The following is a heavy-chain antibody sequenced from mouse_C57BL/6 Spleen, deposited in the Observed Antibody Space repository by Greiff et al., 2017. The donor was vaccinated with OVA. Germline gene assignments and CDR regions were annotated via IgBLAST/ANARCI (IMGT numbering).Heavy chain of an antibody. V-gene: IGHV1-42*01. Sequence: VQLQQSGPELVKPGASVKISCKASGYSFTGYYMNWVKQSPEKSLEWIGEINPSTGGTTYTQKFKAKATLTVDKSSSTAYMQLKSLTSEDSAVYYCARWLGDYWGQGTTLTVSS. D-gene: IGHD2-2*01. CDR3: ARWLGDY. J-gene: IGHJ2*01. CDR2: INPSTGGT. CDR1: GYSFTGYY.